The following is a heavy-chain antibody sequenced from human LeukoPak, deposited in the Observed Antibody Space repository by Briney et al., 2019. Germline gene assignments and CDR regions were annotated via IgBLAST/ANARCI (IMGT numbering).Heavy chain of an antibody. CDR2: INHSGST. CDR1: GFTFSNAW. J-gene: IGHJ6*02. V-gene: IGHV4-34*01. D-gene: IGHD3-3*01. CDR3: ARADYDFWSGPFDNYYYYGMDV. Sequence: GSLRLSCAASGFTFSNAWMNWVRQAPGKGLEWIGEINHSGSTNYNPSLKSRVTISVDTSKNQFSLKLSSVTAADTAVYYCARADYDFWSGPFDNYYYYGMDVWGQGTTVTVSS.